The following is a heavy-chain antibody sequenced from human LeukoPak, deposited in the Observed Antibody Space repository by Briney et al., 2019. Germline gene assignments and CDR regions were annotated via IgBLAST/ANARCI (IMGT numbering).Heavy chain of an antibody. CDR3: ARDFDGPRASDY. V-gene: IGHV3-30-3*01. CDR1: GCTFRNYV. Sequence: PGGSLRLSCAASGCTFRNYVIHWVRQAPGKGLEWVAVTSSDLNVKLYADSVKGRFTISRDNVRNTLYLQMSSLRAEDSAVYYCARDFDGPRASDYWGQGISVTVSS. CDR2: TSSDLNVK. J-gene: IGHJ4*02. D-gene: IGHD4-17*01.